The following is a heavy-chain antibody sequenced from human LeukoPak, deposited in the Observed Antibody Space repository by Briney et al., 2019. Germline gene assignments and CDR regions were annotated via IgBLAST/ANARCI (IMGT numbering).Heavy chain of an antibody. J-gene: IGHJ5*02. D-gene: IGHD2-15*01. CDR2: ISANNGNT. V-gene: IGHV1-18*01. Sequence: ASVKVSCKASGYTFSNYGISWVRQAPGQGLEWMGWISANNGNTNYPQKLQGRVTMTTDTSTSTAYMELRSLRSDDTAVYYCARIPDCSGGSCYLRPNTWFDPWGQGTLVTVSS. CDR1: GYTFSNYG. CDR3: ARIPDCSGGSCYLRPNTWFDP.